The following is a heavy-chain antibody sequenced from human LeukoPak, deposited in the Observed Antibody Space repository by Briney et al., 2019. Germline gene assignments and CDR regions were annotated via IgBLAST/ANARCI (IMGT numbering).Heavy chain of an antibody. V-gene: IGHV3-48*01. CDR1: GFTFSSYS. Sequence: PGGSLRLSCAASGFTFSSYSMNWVRQAPGKGLEWVSYISSSSRTIYDADSVKGRFTISRDNAKNSLYLHMNSLRVEDTAVYYCARDRATVTTYGLLHWGQGTLVTVSS. D-gene: IGHD4-17*01. J-gene: IGHJ4*02. CDR2: ISSSSRTI. CDR3: ARDRATVTTYGLLH.